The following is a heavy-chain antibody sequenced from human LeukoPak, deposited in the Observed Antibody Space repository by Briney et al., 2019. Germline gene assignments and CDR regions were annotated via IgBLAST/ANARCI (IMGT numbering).Heavy chain of an antibody. J-gene: IGHJ6*02. CDR1: GFTFSSYG. CDR2: ISSSGSTI. D-gene: IGHD6-19*01. CDR3: ARTPAYSSGWYEGYYYYGMDV. Sequence: GRSLRLSCAASGFTFSSYGMHWVRQAPGKGLEWVSYISSSGSTIYYADSVKGRFTISRDNAKNSLYLQMNSLRAEDTAVYYCARTPAYSSGWYEGYYYYGMDVWGQGTTVTVSS. V-gene: IGHV3-48*04.